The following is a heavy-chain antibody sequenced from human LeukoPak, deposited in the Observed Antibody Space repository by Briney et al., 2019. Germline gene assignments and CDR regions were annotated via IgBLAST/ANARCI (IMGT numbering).Heavy chain of an antibody. CDR3: ASYAREDSSGYYAGFDY. D-gene: IGHD3-22*01. CDR1: GFTFSSYG. J-gene: IGHJ4*02. V-gene: IGHV3-33*08. Sequence: PGGSLRLSCAVSGFTFSSYGMHWVRQAPGKGPEWVAVIWYDGSNKYYADSVKGRFTISRDNSKNTLYLQMNSLRAEDTAVYYCASYAREDSSGYYAGFDYWGQGTLVTVSS. CDR2: IWYDGSNK.